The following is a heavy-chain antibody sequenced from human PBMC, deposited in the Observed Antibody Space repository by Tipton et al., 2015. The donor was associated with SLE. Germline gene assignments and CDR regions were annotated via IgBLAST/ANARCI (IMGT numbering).Heavy chain of an antibody. CDR2: IKQDGSAK. CDR3: VKAFPYDYANN. D-gene: IGHD5-12*01. Sequence: SLRLSCETSGFTFSDYWMYWVRQAPGKGLEWVANIKQDGSAKAYVDSVKGRFTISRDNAKKSLFLYMNSLRADDTAVYYCVKAFPYDYANNWGRGTLVSVSS. CDR1: GFTFSDYW. V-gene: IGHV3-7*01. J-gene: IGHJ4*02.